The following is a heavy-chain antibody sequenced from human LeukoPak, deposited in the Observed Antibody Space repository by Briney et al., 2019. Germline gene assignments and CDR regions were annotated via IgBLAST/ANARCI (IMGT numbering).Heavy chain of an antibody. CDR3: ASRFKDCSGGSCYLYYFDY. D-gene: IGHD2-15*01. CDR2: ISSSSSYI. J-gene: IGHJ4*02. CDR1: GFTFSNYN. Sequence: GGSLRLSCAASGFTFSNYNMNWVRQAPGKGLEWVSFISSSSSYIYYADSVKGRFTISRDNAKNSLYLQMNSLRAEDTALYYCASRFKDCSGGSCYLYYFDYWGQGTLATVSS. V-gene: IGHV3-21*01.